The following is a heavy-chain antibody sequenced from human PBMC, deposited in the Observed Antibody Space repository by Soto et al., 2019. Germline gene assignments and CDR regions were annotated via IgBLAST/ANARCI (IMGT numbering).Heavy chain of an antibody. CDR1: GYTFIGYY. D-gene: IGHD3-10*01. CDR2: INPNSVGT. Sequence: QVQLVQSGAEVKKTGASVKVSCKASGYTFIGYYIHWVRQAPGQGLEWMGWINPNSVGTNYAQRFQGWVAMTRDRAISTAYMELSRLKSDATDVYYCARVGGGLASLGYYGMDVWGQGTTVTVSS. V-gene: IGHV1-2*04. CDR3: ARVGGGLASLGYYGMDV. J-gene: IGHJ6*02.